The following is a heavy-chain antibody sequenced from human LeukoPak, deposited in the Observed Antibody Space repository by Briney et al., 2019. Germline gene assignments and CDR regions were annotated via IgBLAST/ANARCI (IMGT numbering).Heavy chain of an antibody. CDR1: GGTFSSYA. Sequence: GSSVKVSCKASGGTFSSYAISWVRQAPGQGLEWMGGIIPIFGTANYAQKFQGRVTITADESTSTAYMELSSLRAEDTAVYYCAREYSNRYQFDYWGQGTLVTVSS. CDR3: AREYSNRYQFDY. J-gene: IGHJ4*02. D-gene: IGHD4-11*01. CDR2: IIPIFGTA. V-gene: IGHV1-69*01.